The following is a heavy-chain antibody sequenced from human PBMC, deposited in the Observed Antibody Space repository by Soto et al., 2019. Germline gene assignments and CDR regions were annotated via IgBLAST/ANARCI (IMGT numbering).Heavy chain of an antibody. CDR1: GGSISSYY. CDR2: IYYSGST. Sequence: PSETLSLTCTVSGGSISSYYWSWIRQPPVKGLEWIGYIYYSGSTNYNPSLKSRVTISVDKSKNQFSLKLGSVTAADTAVYYCARAPIRLYGMDVWGRGTTVTVSS. J-gene: IGHJ6*02. CDR3: ARAPIRLYGMDV. D-gene: IGHD3-16*01. V-gene: IGHV4-59*12.